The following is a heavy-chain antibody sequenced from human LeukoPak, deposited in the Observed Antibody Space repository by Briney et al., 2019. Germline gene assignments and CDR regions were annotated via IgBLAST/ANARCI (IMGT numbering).Heavy chain of an antibody. V-gene: IGHV3-13*04. CDR2: IDVDGGT. Sequence: PGRSLRLSCAASGFTFNSYDMHRVRQGTGKGLEWVSGIDVDGGTYYPDSVKGRFTISRENARTSLYLQMNSLRAGDTAVYYCARRRTGLRSYSDAFDIWGQGTTVTVSS. CDR1: GFTFNSYD. D-gene: IGHD1-26*01. J-gene: IGHJ3*02. CDR3: ARRRTGLRSYSDAFDI.